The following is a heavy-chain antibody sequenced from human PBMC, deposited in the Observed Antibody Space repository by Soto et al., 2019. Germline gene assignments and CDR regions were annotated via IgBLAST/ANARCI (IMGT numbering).Heavy chain of an antibody. Sequence: GASVKVSCKVSGYTLTELSMHWVRQAPGKGLEWMGGFDPEDGETIYAQKFQGRVTMTEDTSTDTAYMELSSLRSEDTAVYYCATASNWNYDNWFDPWGQGTLVTVSS. V-gene: IGHV1-24*01. D-gene: IGHD1-7*01. CDR3: ATASNWNYDNWFDP. J-gene: IGHJ5*02. CDR2: FDPEDGET. CDR1: GYTLTELS.